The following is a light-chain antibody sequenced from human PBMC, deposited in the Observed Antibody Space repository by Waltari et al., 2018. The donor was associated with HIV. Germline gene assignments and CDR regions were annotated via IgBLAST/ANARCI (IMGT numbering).Light chain of an antibody. CDR2: ANT. CDR1: SSNIGTAYD. CDR3: QSYVSSVNVV. V-gene: IGLV1-40*01. Sequence: QSVLTQPPSVSGAPGQTVTISCTGSSSNIGTAYDVHWYQQVPGTAPKLLIYANTNRPSGVPDRCSGSKSGTSASLAISGLQTEDEADYYCQSYVSSVNVVFGGGTRVTVL. J-gene: IGLJ3*02.